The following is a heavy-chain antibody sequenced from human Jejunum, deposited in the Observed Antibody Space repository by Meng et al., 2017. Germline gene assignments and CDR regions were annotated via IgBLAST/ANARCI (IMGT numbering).Heavy chain of an antibody. CDR2: IWHSGAS. Sequence: DESVTGSVRPSRTLFLAGAVCGGSMIPDWWKWVRQPPGKGLEWIGEIWHSGASNYNPSLRSRVTISVDKSKNQLSLELASLTAADTAVYYCARGATGTRPFDYWGQGTLVTVSS. V-gene: IGHV4-4*02. CDR1: GGSMIPDW. D-gene: IGHD5-12*01. CDR3: ARGATGTRPFDY. J-gene: IGHJ4*02.